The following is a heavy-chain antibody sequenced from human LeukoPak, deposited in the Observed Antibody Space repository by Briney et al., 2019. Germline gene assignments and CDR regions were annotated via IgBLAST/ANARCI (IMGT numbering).Heavy chain of an antibody. V-gene: IGHV3-48*01. D-gene: IGHD2-2*02. CDR3: ARDLRYQLLYGLDGFDI. Sequence: GGSLRLSCAAAGFTFSSYSMNWVRQAPGKGLEWVSYISTSSSTIHYSDSVKGRFTISRDNAKNSLYLQMNSLSAEDTAVYYCARDLRYQLLYGLDGFDIWGQGTMVTVSS. J-gene: IGHJ3*02. CDR2: ISTSSSTI. CDR1: GFTFSSYS.